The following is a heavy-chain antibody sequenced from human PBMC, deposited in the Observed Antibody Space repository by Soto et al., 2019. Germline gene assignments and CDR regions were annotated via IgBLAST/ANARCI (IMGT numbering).Heavy chain of an antibody. Sequence: PSQTLSLTGAISGESVSSNSVTWNWIRQSPARGLEWLGRTYYRSKWYNDYAVSVKSRITINPDTSNNQLSLQLNSVTPDDTAVYYCARLIGNSWLDSWGQGTLVTVSS. J-gene: IGHJ5*01. CDR3: ARLIGNSWLDS. V-gene: IGHV6-1*01. D-gene: IGHD2-8*01. CDR1: GESVSSNSVT. CDR2: TYYRSKWYN.